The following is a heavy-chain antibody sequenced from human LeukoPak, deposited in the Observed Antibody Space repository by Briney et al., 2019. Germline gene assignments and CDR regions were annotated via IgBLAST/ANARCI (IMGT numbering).Heavy chain of an antibody. Sequence: ASVKVSCKTSGYTFASYGISWVRQAPGQGLEWMGWISGYNGNTNYAQNLPGRVTMTTDTSTTTVYMELRSLRFDDTAVYYCARPRVAGSFDYWGQGTLVTVSS. CDR3: ARPRVAGSFDY. D-gene: IGHD6-19*01. CDR2: ISGYNGNT. CDR1: GYTFASYG. J-gene: IGHJ4*02. V-gene: IGHV1-18*01.